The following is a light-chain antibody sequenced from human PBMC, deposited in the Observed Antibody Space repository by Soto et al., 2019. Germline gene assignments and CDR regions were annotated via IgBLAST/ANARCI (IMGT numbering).Light chain of an antibody. CDR2: GNS. J-gene: IGLJ2*01. CDR1: SCNIGAVYD. CDR3: QSYDSSPNGSVV. Sequence: QSVLTQPPSVSGAPGQRVTISCTGSSCNIGAVYDVHWYQQFPGTAPKLLIYGNSNRPSGVPDRFSGSKSATSATLAITGLQAEDEGDYYCQSYDSSPNGSVVFGGGTKLTVL. V-gene: IGLV1-40*01.